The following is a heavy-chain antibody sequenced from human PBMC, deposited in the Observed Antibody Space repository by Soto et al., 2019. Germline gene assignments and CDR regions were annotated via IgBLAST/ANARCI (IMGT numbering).Heavy chain of an antibody. J-gene: IGHJ4*02. Sequence: SETLSLTCAVSGASVSGTNFWSWARQPPGKGLEWIGQIYHAGNTNYNPSLKSRVTISLDKSKNQLSLNLISVTAADTAVYYCVRHGGKFFDYWGRGTLVTVSS. CDR2: IYHAGNT. CDR3: VRHGGKFFDY. V-gene: IGHV4-4*02. CDR1: GASVSGTNF. D-gene: IGHD2-15*01.